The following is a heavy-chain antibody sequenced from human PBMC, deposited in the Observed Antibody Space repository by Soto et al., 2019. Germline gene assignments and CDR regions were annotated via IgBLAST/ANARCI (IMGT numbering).Heavy chain of an antibody. CDR2: IWYDGSNK. D-gene: IGHD2-15*01. CDR3: AKDGTHCSDGSCYGMDV. Sequence: GGSLRLSCAASGFTFSSYGMHWVRQAPGKGLEWVAVIWYDGSNKYYTDSVEGRFTISRDNSKNTLYLQMNSLKAEDTAVYYCAKDGTHCSDGSCYGMDVWGQGTTVTVSS. V-gene: IGHV3-30*02. CDR1: GFTFSSYG. J-gene: IGHJ6*02.